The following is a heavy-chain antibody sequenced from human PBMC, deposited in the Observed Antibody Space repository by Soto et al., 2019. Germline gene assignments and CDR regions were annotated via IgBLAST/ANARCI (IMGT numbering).Heavy chain of an antibody. D-gene: IGHD3-10*01. J-gene: IGHJ5*02. Sequence: GASVKVSCKASGYTFTSYAMHWVRQAPGQRLEWMGWINAGNGNTKYSQKFQGRVTITRDTSASTAYMELSSLRSEDTAVYYCARDRSIYYDSGDFDPWGQGTLVTVSS. CDR3: ARDRSIYYDSGDFDP. CDR2: INAGNGNT. V-gene: IGHV1-3*01. CDR1: GYTFTSYA.